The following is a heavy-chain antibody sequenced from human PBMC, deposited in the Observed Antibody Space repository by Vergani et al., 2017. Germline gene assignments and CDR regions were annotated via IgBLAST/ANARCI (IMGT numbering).Heavy chain of an antibody. CDR1: GYTFTSYA. D-gene: IGHD3-3*01. CDR3: ARSYDFWSGYSYYYYYMDV. J-gene: IGHJ6*03. Sequence: QVQLVQSGAEVKKPGASVKVSCKASGYTFTSYAMHWVRQAPGQRLEWMGWINAGNGNTKYSQKFQGRVTITRDTSASTAYMELSILRSEDTAVYYCARSYDFWSGYSYYYYYMDVWGKGTTVTVSS. CDR2: INAGNGNT. V-gene: IGHV1-3*01.